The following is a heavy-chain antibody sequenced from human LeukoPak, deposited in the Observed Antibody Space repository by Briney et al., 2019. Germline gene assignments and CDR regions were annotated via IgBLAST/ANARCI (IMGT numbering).Heavy chain of an antibody. D-gene: IGHD7-27*01. CDR1: GFTFSNYA. Sequence: GGSLRLSCAASGFTFSNYAMSWVRQAPGKGLEWVSSISGSSDNTNYADSVKGRFTISRDNSKNILYRQMNSLTAEDTAVYWCAKDPINWGSIYFDCWGQGTLVTVSS. V-gene: IGHV3-23*01. J-gene: IGHJ4*02. CDR3: AKDPINWGSIYFDC. CDR2: ISGSSDNT.